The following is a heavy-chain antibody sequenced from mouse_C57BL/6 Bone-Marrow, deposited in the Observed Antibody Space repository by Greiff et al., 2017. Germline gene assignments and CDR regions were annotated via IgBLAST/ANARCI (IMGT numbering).Heavy chain of an antibody. CDR2: IYPGDGAT. Sequence: VHLVESGPELVKPGASVKISCKASGYAFSSSWMNWVQQRPGKGLEWIGRIYPGDGATTYNGKFKGQATLPADKSSSTAYMQRSSRTSEDSAGYFCARSRLLRWKYFEGWGTGTTVTVSS. CDR1: GYAFSSSW. CDR3: ARSRLLRWKYFEG. V-gene: IGHV1-82*01. D-gene: IGHD1-1*01. J-gene: IGHJ1*03.